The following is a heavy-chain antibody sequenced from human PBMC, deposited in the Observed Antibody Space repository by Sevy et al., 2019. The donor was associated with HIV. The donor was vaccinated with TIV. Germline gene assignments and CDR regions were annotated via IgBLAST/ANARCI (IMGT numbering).Heavy chain of an antibody. Sequence: GESLKISCAASGFSISPYAFHWVRQAPCKGLEWVALMSYDGSTRYYADSAKGRFAISKDNSKNTLYLQMNSLRIEDTAIYYCARDAGYSTGWYAGYWGQGTLVTVSS. CDR3: ARDAGYSTGWYAGY. CDR2: MSYDGSTR. V-gene: IGHV3-30*09. CDR1: GFSISPYA. J-gene: IGHJ4*02. D-gene: IGHD6-19*01.